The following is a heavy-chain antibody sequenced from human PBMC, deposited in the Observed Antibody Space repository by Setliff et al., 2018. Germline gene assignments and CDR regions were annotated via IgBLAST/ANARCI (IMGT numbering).Heavy chain of an antibody. V-gene: IGHV1-18*01. Sequence: ASVKVSCKASGYTFTRYGISWVRQAPGKGFEWMGWIGPYNGNTYYAQKFQGRVAITTDTSTSTAYMELRSLRSDDTAVYYCAKGGNITRETYYYYGMDVWGQGTMVTVSS. CDR3: AKGGNITRETYYYYGMDV. J-gene: IGHJ6*02. D-gene: IGHD1-20*01. CDR2: IGPYNGNT. CDR1: GYTFTRYG.